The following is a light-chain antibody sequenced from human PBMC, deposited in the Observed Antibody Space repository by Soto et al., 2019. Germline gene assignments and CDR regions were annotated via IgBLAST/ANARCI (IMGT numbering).Light chain of an antibody. Sequence: QSALTQPASVSGSPGQSITISCTGTSSDVGAYDYVSWYQQHPGEVPKLMIFDVSDRPSGVSNRFSGSKSGNTASLTISGLQAEDEADCSSFTTSTSYVFGTGTKVNVL. J-gene: IGLJ1*01. CDR2: DVS. V-gene: IGLV2-14*03. CDR1: SSDVGAYDY. CDR3: SSFTTSTSYV.